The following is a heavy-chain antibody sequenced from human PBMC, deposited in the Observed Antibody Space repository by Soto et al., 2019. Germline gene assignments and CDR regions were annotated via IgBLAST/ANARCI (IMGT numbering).Heavy chain of an antibody. Sequence: SETLSLTCTVPGGSISSSSYYWGWLRQPPGKGLEWIGSLYDSGSTYYNPSLSSRVTISVDTSKNQFSLKLSSVTAADTAVYYCARAKDDRPWRQKGGYYYYGMDVGGHGTTVTV. D-gene: IGHD1-26*01. CDR2: LYDSGST. J-gene: IGHJ6*02. CDR3: ARAKDDRPWRQKGGYYYYGMDV. V-gene: IGHV4-39*01. CDR1: GGSISSSSYY.